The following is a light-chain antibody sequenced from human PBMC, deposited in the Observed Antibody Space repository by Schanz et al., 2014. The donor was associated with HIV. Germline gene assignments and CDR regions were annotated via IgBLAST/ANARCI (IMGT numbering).Light chain of an antibody. CDR2: YDT. J-gene: IGLJ2*01. CDR1: NVGIKS. Sequence: VLTQPPSVSVAPGKTASITCGGNNVGIKSVHWYQQKPGQAPVMVISYDTDRPSGIPERFSGSNSGHTATLTISRVEAGDEADYYCQVWDTFISAVFGGGTQLTVL. V-gene: IGLV3-21*01. CDR3: QVWDTFISAV.